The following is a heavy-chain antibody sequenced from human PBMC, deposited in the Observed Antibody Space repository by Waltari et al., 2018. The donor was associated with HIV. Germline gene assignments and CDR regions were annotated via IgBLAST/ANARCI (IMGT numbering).Heavy chain of an antibody. J-gene: IGHJ6*02. CDR1: GFTFSSYW. CDR2: INSDGSST. CDR3: ASGYSSSWRSDYYYYGMDV. Sequence: EVQLVESGGGLVQPGGSMRLSCAASGFTFSSYWLHWDRQAPGKGLVWVSRINSDGSSTSYADSVKGRFTISRDNAKNTLYLQMNSLRAEDTAVYYCASGYSSSWRSDYYYYGMDVWGQGTTVTVSS. D-gene: IGHD6-13*01. V-gene: IGHV3-74*01.